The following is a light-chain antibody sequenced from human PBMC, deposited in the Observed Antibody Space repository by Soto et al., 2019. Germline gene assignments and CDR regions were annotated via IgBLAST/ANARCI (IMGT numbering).Light chain of an antibody. J-gene: IGKJ5*01. V-gene: IGKV1-12*01. CDR3: QQLDSFPLT. CDR2: AAS. Sequence: DIQMTKSPSFLSVSAGQTLSITGRASQGISSWLAWYQQKPGRAPKLLIYAASRLQGGVPLRFSGSGSGTEFTLSISSLQPEDVATYYCQQLDSFPLTLGQGTRLEIK. CDR1: QGISSW.